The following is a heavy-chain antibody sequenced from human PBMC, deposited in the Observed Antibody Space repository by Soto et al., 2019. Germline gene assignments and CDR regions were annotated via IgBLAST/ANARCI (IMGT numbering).Heavy chain of an antibody. CDR2: IDPSDSYT. D-gene: IGHD1-26*01. J-gene: IGHJ6*02. Sequence: GESLKISCKGSGYSFAGYWITWVRQMPGKGLEWMGRIDPSDSYTNYSPSFQGHVTISADKSISTAYLQWSSLKASDTAMYYCARRATASRYGMDVWGQGTTVTVSS. CDR3: ARRATASRYGMDV. V-gene: IGHV5-10-1*01. CDR1: GYSFAGYW.